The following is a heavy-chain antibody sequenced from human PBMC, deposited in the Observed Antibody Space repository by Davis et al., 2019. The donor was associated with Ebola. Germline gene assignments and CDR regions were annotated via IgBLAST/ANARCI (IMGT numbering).Heavy chain of an antibody. CDR1: GFTFSSYS. Sequence: PGGSLRLSCAASGFTFSSYSMNWVRQAPGKGLEWVSSISSSSSYIYYADSVKGRFTISRDNAKNSLYLQMNSLRAEDTAVYYCARDRRYCSSTSCHDYWGQGTLVTVSS. CDR3: ARDRRYCSSTSCHDY. J-gene: IGHJ4*02. V-gene: IGHV3-21*01. D-gene: IGHD2-2*01. CDR2: ISSSSSYI.